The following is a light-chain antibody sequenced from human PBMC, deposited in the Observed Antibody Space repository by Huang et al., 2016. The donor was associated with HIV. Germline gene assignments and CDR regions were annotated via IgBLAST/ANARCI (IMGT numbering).Light chain of an antibody. V-gene: IGKV3-11*01. CDR1: QNITSF. CDR3: QQRIQWPRLT. J-gene: IGKJ4*01. CDR2: DAT. Sequence: EIVLTQSPATLSLSPGERAPLSCRASQNITSFLAWYRQKPGQAPRLLIFDATNRATGNPARFSGSGSGTDFTLTIHSLEPEDFAVYYCQQRIQWPRLTFGGGTRVEMK.